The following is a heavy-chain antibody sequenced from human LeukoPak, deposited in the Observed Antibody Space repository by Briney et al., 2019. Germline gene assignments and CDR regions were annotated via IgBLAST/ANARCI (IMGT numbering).Heavy chain of an antibody. J-gene: IGHJ4*02. CDR3: ARGSGATGDY. V-gene: IGHV4-59*01. CDR1: GGSISNYY. CDR2: IYYSGST. D-gene: IGHD1-26*01. Sequence: SETLSLTCSVSGGSISNYYWSWIRQSPGKGPEWIGYIYYSGSTNYNPSLKSGVTISVDTSKNQFSLKLSSVTAADTAVYYCARGSGATGDYWGQGTLVTVSS.